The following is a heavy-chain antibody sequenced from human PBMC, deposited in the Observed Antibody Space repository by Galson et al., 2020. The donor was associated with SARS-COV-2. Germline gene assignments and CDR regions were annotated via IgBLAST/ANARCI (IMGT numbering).Heavy chain of an antibody. V-gene: IGHV3-15*01. CDR2: IKSIPSGGTT. CDR3: TADLPGGISDYFDY. D-gene: IGHD2-15*01. Sequence: RGSLRLSCAASGTTFKSAWMSWVRQAPGKGLEWDGRIKSIPSGGTTDYAAPVADRFIISRDDSKNTLYLHMNSLKSEDTAVYYCTADLPGGISDYFDYWGQGTLVTVSS. J-gene: IGHJ4*02. CDR1: GTTFKSAW.